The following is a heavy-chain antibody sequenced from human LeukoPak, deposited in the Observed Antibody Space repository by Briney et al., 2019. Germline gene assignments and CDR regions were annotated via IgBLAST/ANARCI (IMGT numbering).Heavy chain of an antibody. CDR1: GGSISSSSYY. J-gene: IGHJ6*03. D-gene: IGHD3-22*01. Sequence: SETLSLTCTVSGGSISSSSYYWGWIRQPPGKGLEWIGSIYYSGGTYYNPSLKSRVTISVDTSKNQFSLKLSSVTAADTAVYYCARDPMIVVVTEDTYYMDVWGKGTTVTVSS. CDR2: IYYSGGT. V-gene: IGHV4-39*07. CDR3: ARDPMIVVVTEDTYYMDV.